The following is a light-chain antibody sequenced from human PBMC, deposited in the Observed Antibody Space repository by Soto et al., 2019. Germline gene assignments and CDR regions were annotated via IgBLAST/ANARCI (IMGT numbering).Light chain of an antibody. CDR2: STS. Sequence: DIQMTQSPSSLSASVGDRVTITCRASQNINNYLNWYQQKPGKAPNLLIYSTSNLQRGVPSRFSGSGSGTDFTLTISSLQPEDFASYYCQQSYSTPLTFGGGTKVEI. J-gene: IGKJ4*01. CDR3: QQSYSTPLT. V-gene: IGKV1-39*01. CDR1: QNINNY.